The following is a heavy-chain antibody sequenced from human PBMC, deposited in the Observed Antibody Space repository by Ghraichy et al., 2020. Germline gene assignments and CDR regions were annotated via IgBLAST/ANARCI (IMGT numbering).Heavy chain of an antibody. D-gene: IGHD5-18*01. CDR3: ARSWGYGYGQTHYFDS. V-gene: IGHV4-61*02. CDR2: IHPSGNT. J-gene: IGHJ4*02. CDR1: GGPVSSDSSGGYY. Sequence: LNISCTVSGGPVSSDSSGGYYWSWIRQPADKGLEWIGRIHPSGNTNYNPSLKSRVTMSIDTSKNYFSLKLVSVTAADTAVYYCARSWGYGYGQTHYFDSWGQGTLVTVSS.